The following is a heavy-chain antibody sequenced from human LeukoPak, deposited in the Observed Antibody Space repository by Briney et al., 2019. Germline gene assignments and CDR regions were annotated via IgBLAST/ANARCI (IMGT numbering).Heavy chain of an antibody. CDR2: MNPNSGNT. CDR3: ARGGYSYGYYYMDV. Sequence: ASVKVSCKASGYTFTSYDINWVRQATGQGLEWMGWMNPNSGNTGYAQKFQGRVTMTRNTSISTAYMELSSLRSEDTAVYYCARGGYSYGYYYMDVWGKGTTVTVSS. J-gene: IGHJ6*03. V-gene: IGHV1-8*01. CDR1: GYTFTSYD. D-gene: IGHD5-18*01.